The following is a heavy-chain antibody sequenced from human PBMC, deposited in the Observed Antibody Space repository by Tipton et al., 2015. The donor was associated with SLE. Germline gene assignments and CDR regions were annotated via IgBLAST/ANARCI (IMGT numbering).Heavy chain of an antibody. CDR1: GFSISSSNW. CDR2: IYHSGST. Sequence: LRLSCTVSGFSISSSNWWSWVRQPPGKGLEWIGEIYHSGSTNYNPSLKSRVTISVDKSKNQFSLKLSSVTAADTAVYYCARVGRLHLGELSPPFDYWGQGTLVTVSS. D-gene: IGHD3-16*02. CDR3: ARVGRLHLGELSPPFDY. J-gene: IGHJ4*02. V-gene: IGHV4-4*02.